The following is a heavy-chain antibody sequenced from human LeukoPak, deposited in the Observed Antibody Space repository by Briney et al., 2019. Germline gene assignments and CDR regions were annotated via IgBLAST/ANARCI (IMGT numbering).Heavy chain of an antibody. CDR1: GGSISSHY. V-gene: IGHV4-59*11. CDR2: IYYSGST. D-gene: IGHD3-22*01. J-gene: IGHJ4*02. CDR3: ARARYYYDSSGYWAFDY. Sequence: SETLSLTCTVSGGSISSHYWSWIRQPPGKGLEWIGYIYYSGSTNYNPSLKSRVTISVDTSKNQFSLELSSVTAADTAVYYCARARYYYDSSGYWAFDYWGQGTLVTVSS.